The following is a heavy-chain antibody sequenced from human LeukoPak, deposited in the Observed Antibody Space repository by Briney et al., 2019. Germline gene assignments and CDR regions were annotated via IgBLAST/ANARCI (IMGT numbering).Heavy chain of an antibody. D-gene: IGHD3-10*01. V-gene: IGHV3-48*03. Sequence: GGSLRLSCAASGFTFSSYEMNWVRQAPGKGLEWVSYISSSGSTIYYADSVKGRFTIFRDNAKNSLYLQMNSLRAEDTAVYYCARKYYYGSGRSWGQGTLVTVSS. J-gene: IGHJ5*02. CDR3: ARKYYYGSGRS. CDR2: ISSSGSTI. CDR1: GFTFSSYE.